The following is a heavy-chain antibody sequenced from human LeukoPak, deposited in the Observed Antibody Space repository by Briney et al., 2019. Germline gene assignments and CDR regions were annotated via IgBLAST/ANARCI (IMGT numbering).Heavy chain of an antibody. J-gene: IGHJ4*02. V-gene: IGHV1-46*01. Sequence: GASVKVSCKASGYTFTSYYMHWVRPAPGQGHEWMGIINPSGGSTSYAQKFQGRVTMTRDTSTSTVYMELSSLRSEDTAVYYCARGMITFGGVIVPLGYWGQGTLFTVSS. D-gene: IGHD3-16*02. CDR3: ARGMITFGGVIVPLGY. CDR2: INPSGGST. CDR1: GYTFTSYY.